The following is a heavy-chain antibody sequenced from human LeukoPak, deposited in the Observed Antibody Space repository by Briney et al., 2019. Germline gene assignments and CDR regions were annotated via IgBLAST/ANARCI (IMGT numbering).Heavy chain of an antibody. Sequence: PGRSRRLSCAVSGFTFSSDAMHWVRQAPGKGLEWVAVISYDGSNKNYADSVKGRFTISRDNSKNTLYLQMNSLRAEDTAVYYCARDRRLVPAATSHYYYYGMDVWGQGTTVTVSS. J-gene: IGHJ6*02. CDR1: GFTFSSDA. D-gene: IGHD2-2*01. CDR2: ISYDGSNK. V-gene: IGHV3-30-3*01. CDR3: ARDRRLVPAATSHYYYYGMDV.